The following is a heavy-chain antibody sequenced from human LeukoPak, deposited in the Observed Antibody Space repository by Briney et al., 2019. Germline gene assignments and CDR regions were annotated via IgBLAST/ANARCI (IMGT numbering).Heavy chain of an antibody. Sequence: ASVEVSCKVSGYTLTELSMHWVRQAPGKGLEWMGGFDPEDGETIYAQKFQGRVTMTEDTSTDTAYMELSSLRSEDTAVYYCATDQAYSGSYNNWFDPWGQGTLVTVSS. V-gene: IGHV1-24*01. CDR3: ATDQAYSGSYNNWFDP. J-gene: IGHJ5*02. CDR2: FDPEDGET. CDR1: GYTLTELS. D-gene: IGHD1-26*01.